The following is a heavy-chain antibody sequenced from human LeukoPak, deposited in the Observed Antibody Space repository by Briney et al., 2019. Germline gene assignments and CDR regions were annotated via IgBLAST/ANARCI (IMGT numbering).Heavy chain of an antibody. CDR3: ARKADYTVTTWMGFDY. Sequence: GGSLRLSCAASGFTFSSYWMSWVRQAPGKGLEWVANIKQDGSEKYYVDSVRGRFTISRDNAKNSLYLQMNSLRAEDTAVYYCARKADYTVTTWMGFDYWGQGTLVTVSS. CDR2: IKQDGSEK. V-gene: IGHV3-7*01. D-gene: IGHD4-17*01. CDR1: GFTFSSYW. J-gene: IGHJ4*02.